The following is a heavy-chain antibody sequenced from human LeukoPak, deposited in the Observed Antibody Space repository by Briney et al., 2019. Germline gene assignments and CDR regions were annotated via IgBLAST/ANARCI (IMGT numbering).Heavy chain of an antibody. CDR2: IYSSGNT. Sequence: SETLSLTCTVSGGSISSYYWTWIRQPAGKKLEWIGRIYSSGNTDYNPSLKSRVTISVDTSKSQFSLKLSSVTAADTAVYYCARGVYIAAAQYGYWGQGTLVTVSS. CDR3: ARGVYIAAAQYGY. D-gene: IGHD6-13*01. J-gene: IGHJ4*02. V-gene: IGHV4-4*07. CDR1: GGSISSYY.